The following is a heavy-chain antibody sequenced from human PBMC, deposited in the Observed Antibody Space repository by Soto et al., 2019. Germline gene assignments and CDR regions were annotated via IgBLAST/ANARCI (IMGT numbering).Heavy chain of an antibody. CDR2: TYYRSKWYN. CDR3: ARVPPEYCSSTSCHHYYGMDV. V-gene: IGHV6-1*01. D-gene: IGHD2-2*01. J-gene: IGHJ6*02. CDR1: GDSVSSNSAA. Sequence: SQTLSLTCAISGDSVSSNSAAWNWIRQSPSRGLEWLGRTYYRSKWYNDYAVSVKSRITINPDTSKNQFSLQLNSVTPEDTAVYYCARVPPEYCSSTSCHHYYGMDVWGQGTTVPVSS.